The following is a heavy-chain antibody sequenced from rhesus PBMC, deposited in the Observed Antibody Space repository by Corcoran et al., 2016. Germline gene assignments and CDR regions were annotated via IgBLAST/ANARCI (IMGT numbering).Heavy chain of an antibody. J-gene: IGHJ4*01. Sequence: EVQLVETGGGLVQPGGSLKLSCAASGFTFSSYGMSWVRQAPGKGLEWVSAINSVGGSTYSADAVKGRFTISRDNSKNTLSLQMNSLRAEDTAVYYCAKPKYCTGSGCPYFDYWGQGVLVTVSS. CDR1: GFTFSSYG. CDR2: INSVGGST. V-gene: IGHV3S5*01. D-gene: IGHD2-21*01. CDR3: AKPKYCTGSGCPYFDY.